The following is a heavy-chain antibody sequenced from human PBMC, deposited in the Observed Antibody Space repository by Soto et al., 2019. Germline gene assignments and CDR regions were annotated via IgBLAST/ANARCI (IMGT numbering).Heavy chain of an antibody. Sequence: QVQLVQPGAEVKKPGSSVKVSCKAPGGTFSSYAISWVRQAPGQGLEWMGGIIPIFATAKYAQKFQGRVTITADESTSTGYMELSSLRSEDTAVYYCARSQGGSSSLDIYYYYYYGMDVWGQGTTVTVSS. D-gene: IGHD2-15*01. CDR3: ARSQGGSSSLDIYYYYYYGMDV. J-gene: IGHJ6*02. CDR1: GGTFSSYA. V-gene: IGHV1-69*01. CDR2: IIPIFATA.